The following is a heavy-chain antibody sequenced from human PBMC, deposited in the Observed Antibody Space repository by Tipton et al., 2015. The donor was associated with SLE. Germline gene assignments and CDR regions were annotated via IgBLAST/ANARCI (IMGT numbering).Heavy chain of an antibody. Sequence: TLSLTCTVSGGSISSSSYYWSWIRQPPGKGLEWIGYIYYSGSTNYNPSLKSRVTISVDTSKNQFSLKLSSVTAADTAVYYCARLGSSGWHFDYWGQGTLVTVSS. V-gene: IGHV4-61*05. CDR2: IYYSGST. CDR1: GGSISSSSYY. D-gene: IGHD6-19*01. CDR3: ARLGSSGWHFDY. J-gene: IGHJ4*02.